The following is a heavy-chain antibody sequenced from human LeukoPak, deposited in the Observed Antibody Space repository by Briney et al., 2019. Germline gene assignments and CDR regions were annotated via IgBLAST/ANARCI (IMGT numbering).Heavy chain of an antibody. CDR1: GFTFSNYW. J-gene: IGHJ4*02. CDR2: IRGDGAHT. Sequence: PGGSLRLSCVASGFTFSNYWMRWVSQAPGKGLMWVSRIRGDGAHTSYADSVKGRFTVSRDNGKNTLYLEMNSLTDEDTAIYYCVRGGDAYNFDFWGRGTLVSVS. V-gene: IGHV3-74*01. D-gene: IGHD5-24*01. CDR3: VRGGDAYNFDF.